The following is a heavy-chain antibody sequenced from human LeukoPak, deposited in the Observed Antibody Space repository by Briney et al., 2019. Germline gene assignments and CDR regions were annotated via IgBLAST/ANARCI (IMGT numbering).Heavy chain of an antibody. V-gene: IGHV4-59*08. Sequence: SETLSLTCTVSGGSISSYYWSWIRQPPGKGLEWIGYIYYSGSTNYNPSLKSRVTISVDTSKNQFSLKLSSVTAADTAVYYCARLRGSRYYYGSGSYLAFDIWGQGTMVTVSS. CDR2: IYYSGST. D-gene: IGHD3-10*01. CDR3: ARLRGSRYYYGSGSYLAFDI. CDR1: GGSISSYY. J-gene: IGHJ3*02.